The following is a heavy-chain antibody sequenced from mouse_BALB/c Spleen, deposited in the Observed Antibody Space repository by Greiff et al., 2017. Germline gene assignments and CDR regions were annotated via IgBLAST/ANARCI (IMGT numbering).Heavy chain of an antibody. CDR3: ARDRYGSYAMDD. D-gene: IGHD1-1*01. CDR1: GFTFSSYG. CDR2: INSNGGST. V-gene: IGHV5-6-3*01. J-gene: IGHJ4*01. Sequence: EVQLVESGGGLVQPGGSLKLSCAASGFTFSSYGMSWVRQTPDKRLELVATINSNGGSTYYPDSVKGRFTISRDNAKNTLYLQMSSLKSEDTAMYYCARDRYGSYAMDDWGQGTSVTVSS.